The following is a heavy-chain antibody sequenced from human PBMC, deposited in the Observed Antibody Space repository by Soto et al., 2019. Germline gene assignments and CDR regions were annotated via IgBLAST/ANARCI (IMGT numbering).Heavy chain of an antibody. D-gene: IGHD3-10*01. Sequence: QVQLQESGPGLVKPSGTLSLTCTVSRGSISSFDWWTWVRQPPGKGLEWIGEIFNSGSTKYNPSLKSRVTISMDTSKNQFSLSLTSVTAADTAVYHCARHGWDSYCVPFDIWGQGILVTVSS. CDR1: RGSISSFDW. V-gene: IGHV4-4*02. CDR2: IFNSGST. CDR3: ARHGWDSYCVPFDI. J-gene: IGHJ4*02.